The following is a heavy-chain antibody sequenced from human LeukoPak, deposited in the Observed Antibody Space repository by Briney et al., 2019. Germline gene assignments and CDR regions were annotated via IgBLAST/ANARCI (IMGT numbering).Heavy chain of an antibody. Sequence: AGESLKISCKGSGYIFTSYWIGWVRQMPGKGLEWMGIIYPGDSDTRYSPSFQGQVTISADKSISTAYLQWSSLKASDTAMYYCARRGLYCSGGSCYSAYYFDYWGQGTLVTVSS. V-gene: IGHV5-51*01. CDR3: ARRGLYCSGGSCYSAYYFDY. D-gene: IGHD2-15*01. CDR1: GYIFTSYW. J-gene: IGHJ4*02. CDR2: IYPGDSDT.